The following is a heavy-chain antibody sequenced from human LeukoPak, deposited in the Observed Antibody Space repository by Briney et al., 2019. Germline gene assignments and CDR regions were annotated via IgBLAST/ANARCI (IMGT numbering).Heavy chain of an antibody. D-gene: IGHD6-6*01. Sequence: SQTLSPTCSDSGGSITSGGYYWSWIRQHPGKGLGWIGNIYYSGSTYYNPSLKSRVTISVDTSKNQFSLKLSSVTAADTAVYYCASEVSIWFDPWGQGTLVTVSS. CDR3: ASEVSIWFDP. CDR1: GGSITSGGYY. V-gene: IGHV4-31*03. CDR2: IYYSGST. J-gene: IGHJ5*02.